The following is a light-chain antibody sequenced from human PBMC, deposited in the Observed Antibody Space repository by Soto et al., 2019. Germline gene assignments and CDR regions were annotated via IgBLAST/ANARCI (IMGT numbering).Light chain of an antibody. Sequence: DIQLTQSPSSLSASVRDRVTIPCRASQGINRFLAWYQQKPGKAPKLLIYAASTLQSGVPSRFSGSGSGTEFTLTISSLQPEDFATYYCQQLKSNLITFGQGTRLEIK. V-gene: IGKV1-9*01. J-gene: IGKJ5*01. CDR1: QGINRF. CDR2: AAS. CDR3: QQLKSNLIT.